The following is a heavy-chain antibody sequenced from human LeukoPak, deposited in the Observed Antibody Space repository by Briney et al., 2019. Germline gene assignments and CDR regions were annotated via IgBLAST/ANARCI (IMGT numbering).Heavy chain of an antibody. CDR2: ISSSGSTI. D-gene: IGHD3-10*02. CDR1: GFTFSDYS. J-gene: IGHJ6*04. V-gene: IGHV3-48*04. Sequence: GGSLRLSCAVSGFTFSDYSMNWVRQAPGKGLEWVSYISSSGSTIYYADSVKGRFTISRDNAKNSLYLQMNSLRAEDTAVHYCAELGITMIGGVGGKGTTVTISS. CDR3: AELGITMIGGV.